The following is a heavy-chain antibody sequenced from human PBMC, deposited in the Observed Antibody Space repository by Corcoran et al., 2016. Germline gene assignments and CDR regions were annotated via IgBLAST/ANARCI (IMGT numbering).Heavy chain of an antibody. CDR2: IWYDGSNK. V-gene: IGHV3-33*01. CDR3: ARAGSTLGYYYYGMDV. J-gene: IGHJ6*02. D-gene: IGHD3-10*01. CDR1: GFTFSRYG. Sequence: QVQLVESVGGVVQSGRSMRLSCAASGFTFSRYGMHWVSQAPGKGLEWVAVIWYDGSNKYYADSVKGRFTISRDNSKNTLYLQMNSLRAEDTAVYYWARAGSTLGYYYYGMDVWGQGTTITVSS.